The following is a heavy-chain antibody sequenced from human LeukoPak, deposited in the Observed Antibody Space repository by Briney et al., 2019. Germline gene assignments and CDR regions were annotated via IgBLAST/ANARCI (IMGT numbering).Heavy chain of an antibody. CDR2: IYYSGST. V-gene: IGHV4-59*05. CDR1: GGSISSYY. D-gene: IGHD6-13*01. CDR3: ARHRAQGGPAAGTVDY. Sequence: SETLSLTCTVSGGSISSYYWSWIRQPAGKGLEWIGSIYYSGSTYYNPSLKSRVTISVDTSKNQFSLKLSSVTAADTAVYYCARHRAQGGPAAGTVDYWGQGTLVTVSS. J-gene: IGHJ4*02.